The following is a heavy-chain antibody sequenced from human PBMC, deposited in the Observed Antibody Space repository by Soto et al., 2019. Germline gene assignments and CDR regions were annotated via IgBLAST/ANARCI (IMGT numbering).Heavy chain of an antibody. CDR3: ARGRYGDY. J-gene: IGHJ4*02. CDR2: ISAHNGNT. V-gene: IGHV1-18*01. Sequence: QVHLVQSEAEVKKPGASVKVSCKGSGYAFTTYGITWVRQAPGQGLKWMGWISAHNGNTNYAQKLQGRVTVTRDTSTSTAYMELRSLRSDDTAVYYCARGRYGDYWGQGALVTVSS. CDR1: GYAFTTYG. D-gene: IGHD1-1*01.